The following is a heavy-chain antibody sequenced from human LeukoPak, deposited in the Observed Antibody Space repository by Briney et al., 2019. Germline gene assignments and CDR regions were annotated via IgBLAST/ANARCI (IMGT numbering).Heavy chain of an antibody. CDR2: IRYDGSNK. J-gene: IGHJ4*02. D-gene: IGHD1-26*01. Sequence: PGGSLRLSCAVSGFTFSNYGMHWVRQAPGKGLEWVAFIRYDGSNKFYPDSVKGRFTISRDNSKNTLYLQMNSLRAEDTAVYYCAKDLNWELPFDYWGQGTLVTVSS. V-gene: IGHV3-30*02. CDR3: AKDLNWELPFDY. CDR1: GFTFSNYG.